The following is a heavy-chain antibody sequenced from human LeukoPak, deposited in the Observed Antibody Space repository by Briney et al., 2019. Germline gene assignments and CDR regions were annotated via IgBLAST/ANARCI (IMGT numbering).Heavy chain of an antibody. CDR1: GYTFTSYA. Sequence: ASVKVSCKASGYTFTSYAMHWVRQAPGQRLEWMGWINAGNGNTKYSQKFQGRVTTTRDTSASTAYMELSSLRSEDTAVYYCARGLYSSGWAEYFQHWGQGTLVTVSS. V-gene: IGHV1-3*01. D-gene: IGHD6-19*01. CDR2: INAGNGNT. J-gene: IGHJ1*01. CDR3: ARGLYSSGWAEYFQH.